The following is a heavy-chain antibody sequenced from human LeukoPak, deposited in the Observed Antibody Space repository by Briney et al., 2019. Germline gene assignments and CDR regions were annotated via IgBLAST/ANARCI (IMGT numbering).Heavy chain of an antibody. CDR2: VNPNNGDT. CDR3: ARDSRVTNGDY. Sequence: ASVKVSCKASGYTFTGYYMHWVRQATGQGPEWVGLVNPNNGDTKYAQKFQGRVTMTRDTSVSTAYMELSRLRSDDTAVYYCARDSRVTNGDYWGQGTLVTVSS. J-gene: IGHJ4*02. D-gene: IGHD3-10*01. CDR1: GYTFTGYY. V-gene: IGHV1-2*02.